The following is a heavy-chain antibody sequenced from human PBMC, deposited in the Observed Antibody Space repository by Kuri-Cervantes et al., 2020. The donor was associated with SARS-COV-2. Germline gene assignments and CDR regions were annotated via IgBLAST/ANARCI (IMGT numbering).Heavy chain of an antibody. CDR2: ISGSGGST. Sequence: ETLSLTCAASGFTFSSYAMSWVRQAPGKGLEWVSAISGSGGSTYYADSVKGRFTISRDNSKNTLYLQMNSLRAEDTAVYYCAKGYGSGSYSKYYYYYGMDVWGQGTTVTVSS. CDR3: AKGYGSGSYSKYYYYYGMDV. D-gene: IGHD3-10*01. CDR1: GFTFSSYA. J-gene: IGHJ6*02. V-gene: IGHV3-23*01.